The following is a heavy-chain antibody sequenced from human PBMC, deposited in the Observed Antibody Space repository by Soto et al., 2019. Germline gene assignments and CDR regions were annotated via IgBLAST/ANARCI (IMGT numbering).Heavy chain of an antibody. CDR1: GGSIPSGDYY. CDR2: IDYGGST. CDR3: ARRTGDYGPYGMDV. D-gene: IGHD3-9*01. J-gene: IGHJ6*02. V-gene: IGHV4-30-4*01. Sequence: PSETLSLTCTVSGGSIPSGDYYWSWIRQAPGMGLEWIGYIDYGGSTFYNPSLKSRLTISIDTSKSQFSLRLSSVTAADTAVYYCARRTGDYGPYGMDVWGQGTTVTVS.